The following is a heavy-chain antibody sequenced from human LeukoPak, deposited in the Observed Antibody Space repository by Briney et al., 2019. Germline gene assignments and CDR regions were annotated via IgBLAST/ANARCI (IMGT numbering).Heavy chain of an antibody. D-gene: IGHD6-13*01. CDR2: IYYSGST. CDR1: GGSISSSSYY. CDR3: ARLFNLRPYSSSWYMGAYFDY. J-gene: IGHJ4*02. V-gene: IGHV4-39*07. Sequence: PSETLSLTCTVSGGSISSSSYYWGWIRQPPGKGLEWIGSIYYSGSTYYNPSLKSRVTISVDTSKNQFSLKLSSVTAADTAVYYCARLFNLRPYSSSWYMGAYFDYWGQGTLVTVSS.